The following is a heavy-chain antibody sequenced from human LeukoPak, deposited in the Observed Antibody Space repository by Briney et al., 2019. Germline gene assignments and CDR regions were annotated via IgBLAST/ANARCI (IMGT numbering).Heavy chain of an antibody. CDR2: IYDSGST. Sequence: SETLSLTCTVSGGSIRSSYYYWGWIRQPPGKGLEWIGSIYDSGSTYYNPSLKSRVTISVDTSKNQFSLKLSSVTAADTAVYYCARGNGQWLAYDYWGQGTLVTVSS. CDR3: ARGNGQWLAYDY. D-gene: IGHD6-19*01. J-gene: IGHJ4*02. V-gene: IGHV4-39*01. CDR1: GGSIRSSYYY.